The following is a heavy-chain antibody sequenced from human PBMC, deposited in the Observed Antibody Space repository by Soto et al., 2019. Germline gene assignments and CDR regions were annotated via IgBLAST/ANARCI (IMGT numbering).Heavy chain of an antibody. V-gene: IGHV3-30*18. CDR1: GFTFSSYG. CDR3: VKDGSSGWPYYYGMDV. Sequence: GSLRLSCAASGFTFSSYGMHWVRQAPGKGLEWVAVISYDGRNKYYADSVKGRFTISRDNSKNTLYLQMSSLRPEDTAVYYCVKDGSSGWPYYYGMDVWGQGTTVTVSS. D-gene: IGHD6-19*01. J-gene: IGHJ6*02. CDR2: ISYDGRNK.